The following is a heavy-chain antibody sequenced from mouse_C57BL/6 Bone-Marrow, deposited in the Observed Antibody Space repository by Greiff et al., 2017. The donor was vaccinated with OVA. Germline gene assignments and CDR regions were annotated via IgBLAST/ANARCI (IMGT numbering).Heavy chain of an antibody. V-gene: IGHV5-9-1*02. CDR2: LSSGGDYI. CDR1: GFTFSSYA. D-gene: IGHD1-1*01. CDR3: TRDGYYGSFDY. Sequence: EVQLVESGEGLVKPGGSLTLSCAASGFTFSSYAMSWVRQTPEKRLAWVAYLSSGGDYIYSAATVKGRFTISRDNARNTLYLQMSSLKSEDTAMDYCTRDGYYGSFDYWGQGTTRTVSS. J-gene: IGHJ2*01.